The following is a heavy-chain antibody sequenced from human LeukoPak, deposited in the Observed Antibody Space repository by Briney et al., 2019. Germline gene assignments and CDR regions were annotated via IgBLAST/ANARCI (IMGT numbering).Heavy chain of an antibody. CDR3: ARAKVVVVPAAIQDAFDI. V-gene: IGHV4-34*01. CDR2: INHSGST. CDR1: GGSFSGYY. D-gene: IGHD2-2*02. J-gene: IGHJ3*02. Sequence: SETLSLTCAVYGGSFSGYYWSWIRQPPGKGLEWIGEINHSGSTNYNPSLKSRVTISVDTSKNQFSLKLSSVTAADTAVYYCARAKVVVVPAAIQDAFDIWGQGTMVTVSS.